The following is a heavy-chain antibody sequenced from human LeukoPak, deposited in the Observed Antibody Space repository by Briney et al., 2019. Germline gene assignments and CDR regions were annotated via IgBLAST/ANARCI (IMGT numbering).Heavy chain of an antibody. CDR2: IYTSGST. D-gene: IGHD3-22*01. CDR3: ARDLASSGYLD. V-gene: IGHV4-4*07. J-gene: IGHJ4*02. CDR1: GGSISSYY. Sequence: SSETLSPTCTVSGGSISSYYWSWIRQPAGKGLEWIGRIYTSGSTNYNPSLKSRVTMSVDTSKNQFSLKLSSVTAADTAVYYCARDLASSGYLDWGQGTLVTVSS.